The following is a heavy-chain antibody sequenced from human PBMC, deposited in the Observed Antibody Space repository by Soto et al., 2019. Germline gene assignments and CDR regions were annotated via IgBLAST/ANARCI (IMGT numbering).Heavy chain of an antibody. CDR2: ISGYNANT. CDR3: ARCPWNYYDSSGSKDAFDI. V-gene: IGHV1-18*04. CDR1: GYTFTSYG. J-gene: IGHJ3*02. D-gene: IGHD3-22*01. Sequence: GASVKVSCKASGYTFTSYGISWVRQAPGQGLEWMGWISGYNANTNYAQKVQDRVTMTTDASTSTAYMELRSLRSDDTAVYYCARCPWNYYDSSGSKDAFDIWGQGTMVTVSS.